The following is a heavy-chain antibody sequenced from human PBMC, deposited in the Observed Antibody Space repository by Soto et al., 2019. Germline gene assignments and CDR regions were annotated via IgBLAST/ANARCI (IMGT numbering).Heavy chain of an antibody. CDR2: IYYSGST. Sequence: PSETLSLTCTVSGGSISSSSYYWGWIRQPPGKGLEWIGSIYYSGSTYYNPSLKSRVTISVDTSKNQFSLKLSSVTAADTAVYYCARLETGAMVRGVEKRASRPWFYWGQGTLVTVSS. CDR3: ARLETGAMVRGVEKRASRPWFY. D-gene: IGHD3-10*01. CDR1: GGSISSSSYY. V-gene: IGHV4-39*01. J-gene: IGHJ4*02.